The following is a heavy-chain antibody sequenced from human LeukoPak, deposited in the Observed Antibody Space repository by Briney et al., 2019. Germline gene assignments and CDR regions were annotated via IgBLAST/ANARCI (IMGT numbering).Heavy chain of an antibody. CDR3: TRGRGDSSGYYYVAY. V-gene: IGHV4-59*01. J-gene: IGHJ4*02. Sequence: PSETLSLTCSVSNGSISTYLWTWIRQPPGKGLEWIGEIYYTGSTNYNSSLKNRLTISLDTSEKQFTLRLTSVTAADTAVYYCTRGRGDSSGYYYVAYWGQGTLVTVSS. D-gene: IGHD3-22*01. CDR1: NGSISTYL. CDR2: IYYTGST.